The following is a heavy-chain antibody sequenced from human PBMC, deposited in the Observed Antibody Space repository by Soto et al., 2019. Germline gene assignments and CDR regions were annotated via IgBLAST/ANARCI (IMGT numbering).Heavy chain of an antibody. CDR2: IYDGGTT. CDR1: GGSISSAAYC. CDR3: ATETMVRGVGLKTFDY. D-gene: IGHD3-10*01. V-gene: IGHV4-30-4*01. Sequence: SETLSLTCTVSGGSISSAAYCWSWIRQSPDKGLEWIGHIYDGGTTYSSPSLKGRVTVSADTSETQFSLKLNSVSAADTAVYYCATETMVRGVGLKTFDYWGQGTLVTVSS. J-gene: IGHJ4*02.